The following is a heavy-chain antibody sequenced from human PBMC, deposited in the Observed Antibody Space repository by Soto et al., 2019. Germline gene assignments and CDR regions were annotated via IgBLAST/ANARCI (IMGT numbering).Heavy chain of an antibody. CDR3: AREPLDGMDV. Sequence: QVQLHQSGPGLVKPSQTLSLECTVIGGSVNTGDNYWSWVRQSPGRGLECIGYIYHTGNTFYNPALENRVTMSVDASKKQFSLTMTSVTAADTAVYFCAREPLDGMDVWGKGTNVTVSS. V-gene: IGHV4-30-4*01. CDR2: IYHTGNT. CDR1: GGSVNTGDNY. J-gene: IGHJ6*04.